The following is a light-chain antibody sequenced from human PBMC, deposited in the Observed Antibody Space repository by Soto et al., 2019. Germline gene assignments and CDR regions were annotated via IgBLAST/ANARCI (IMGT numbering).Light chain of an antibody. J-gene: IGLJ1*01. CDR1: RSDVGGYNY. CDR2: EVS. CDR3: SSYAGSNTYV. Sequence: QSALTQPPSASGSPGQSVTISCTGTRSDVGGYNYVSWYQQHPGKAPKLMIYEVSKRPSGVPDRFSGSKSGNTASLTVSGLQAEYEAEYYCSSYAGSNTYVFGTGTKLTVL. V-gene: IGLV2-8*01.